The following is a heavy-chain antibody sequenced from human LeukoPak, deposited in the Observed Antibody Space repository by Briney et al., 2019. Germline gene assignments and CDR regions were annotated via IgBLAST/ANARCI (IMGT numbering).Heavy chain of an antibody. D-gene: IGHD6-13*01. CDR1: GFTFSSYS. CDR2: ISSSSSYI. CDR3: ASKVSSWSYAFDS. J-gene: IGHJ3*02. V-gene: IGHV3-21*01. Sequence: PGGSLRLSCAASGFTFSSYSMKWVRQAPGKGLEWVSSISSSSSYIYYADSVKGRFTISRDNAKNSLYLQMNSLRAEDTAVYYCASKVSSWSYAFDSWGQGTMVTVSS.